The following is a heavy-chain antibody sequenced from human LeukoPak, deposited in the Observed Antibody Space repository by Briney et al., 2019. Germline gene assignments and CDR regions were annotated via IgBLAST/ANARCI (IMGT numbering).Heavy chain of an antibody. D-gene: IGHD3-10*01. V-gene: IGHV3-15*01. Sequence: GGSLRLSCAASGFTFSNAWMSWVRQAPGKGLEWVGRIKSKTDGGTTDYAAPVKGRFTISRDDSKNTLYLQMNSLKTEDTAVYYCTIQLLWFGELLDGDYRGQGTLVTVSS. J-gene: IGHJ4*02. CDR3: TIQLLWFGELLDGDY. CDR1: GFTFSNAW. CDR2: IKSKTDGGTT.